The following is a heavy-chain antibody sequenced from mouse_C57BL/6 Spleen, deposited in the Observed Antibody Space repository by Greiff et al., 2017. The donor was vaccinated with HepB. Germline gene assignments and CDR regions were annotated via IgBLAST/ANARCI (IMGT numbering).Heavy chain of an antibody. CDR2: INPNNGGT. CDR3: ARSLYYDYPWFAY. V-gene: IGHV1-18*01. D-gene: IGHD2-4*01. CDR1: GYTFTDYN. Sequence: EVQVVESGPELVKPGASVKIPCKASGYTFTDYNMDWVKQSHGKSLEWIGDINPNNGGTIYNQKFKGKATLTVDKSSSTAYMELRSLTSEDTAVYYCARSLYYDYPWFAYWGQGTLVTVSA. J-gene: IGHJ3*01.